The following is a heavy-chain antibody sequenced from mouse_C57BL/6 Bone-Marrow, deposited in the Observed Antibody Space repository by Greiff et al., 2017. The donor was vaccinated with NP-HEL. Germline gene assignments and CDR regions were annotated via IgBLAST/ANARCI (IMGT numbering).Heavy chain of an antibody. CDR1: GFTFSDYS. CDR2: INYDGSST. V-gene: IGHV5-16*01. D-gene: IGHD2-4*01. J-gene: IGHJ4*01. Sequence: VESEGGLVQPGSSMKLSRTASGFTFSDYSMAWVRQVPEKGLEWVANINYDGSSTYYLDSLKSRFIISRDNAKNILYLQMSSLKSEDTATYYCAREGGLRRRTYAMDYWGQGTSVTVSS. CDR3: AREGGLRRRTYAMDY.